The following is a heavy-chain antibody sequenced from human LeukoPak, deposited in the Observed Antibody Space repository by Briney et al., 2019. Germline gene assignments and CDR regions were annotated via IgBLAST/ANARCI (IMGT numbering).Heavy chain of an antibody. CDR3: AKDRYDFWSGSP. D-gene: IGHD3-3*01. V-gene: IGHV3-23*01. Sequence: TGGSLRLSCAASGFTFSSYAVSWVRQAPGKGLEWVSAISGSGGSTYYADSVKGRFTISRDNSKNTLYLQMNSLRAEDTAVYYCAKDRYDFWSGSPWGQGTLVTVSS. CDR2: ISGSGGST. J-gene: IGHJ5*02. CDR1: GFTFSSYA.